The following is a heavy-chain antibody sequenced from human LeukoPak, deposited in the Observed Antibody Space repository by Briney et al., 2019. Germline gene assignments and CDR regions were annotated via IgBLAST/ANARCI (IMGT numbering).Heavy chain of an antibody. D-gene: IGHD2-8*01. CDR2: IYAGGDT. Sequence: GGSLRLSCAASGFTVSSNYMSWVRQAPGKGLEWVSLIYAGGDTYYADSVKGRFTISRDNSKNTVYLQMNRLRVEDTAVYYCAKDITNDYYYMDVWGKGTTVTVSS. CDR3: AKDITNDYYYMDV. CDR1: GFTVSSNY. J-gene: IGHJ6*03. V-gene: IGHV3-53*01.